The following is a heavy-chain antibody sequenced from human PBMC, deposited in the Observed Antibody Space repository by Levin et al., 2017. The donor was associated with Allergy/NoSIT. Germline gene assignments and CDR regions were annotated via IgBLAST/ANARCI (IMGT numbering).Heavy chain of an antibody. CDR3: ARGRVPNDY. V-gene: IGHV3-11*05. CDR1: GFIVSDSY. D-gene: IGHD3-10*01. J-gene: IGHJ4*02. CDR2: ISRGNSYT. Sequence: KHGESLKISCAASGFIVSDSYMSWIRQAPGKGLEWVSYISRGNSYTNYLDSVKGRFTISRDNAKNSLYLQMNSLRAEDTAIYYCARGRVPNDYWGQGTLVTVSS.